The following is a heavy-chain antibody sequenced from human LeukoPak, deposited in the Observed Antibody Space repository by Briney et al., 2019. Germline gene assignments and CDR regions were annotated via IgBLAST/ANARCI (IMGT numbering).Heavy chain of an antibody. CDR2: IYYSGST. V-gene: IGHV4-59*01. CDR1: GGSISSYY. D-gene: IGHD2-21*01. Sequence: PSETLSLTYTVSGGSISSYYWSWIRQPPGKGLEWIGYIYYSGSTNYNPSLKSRVTISVDTSKNQFSLKLSSVTAADTAVYYCARNGVVVIARHAFDIWGQGTMVTVSS. J-gene: IGHJ3*02. CDR3: ARNGVVVIARHAFDI.